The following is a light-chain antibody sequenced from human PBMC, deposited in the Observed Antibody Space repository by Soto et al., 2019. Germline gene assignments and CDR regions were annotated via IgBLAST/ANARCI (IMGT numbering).Light chain of an antibody. V-gene: IGLV2-11*01. CDR2: DVS. J-gene: IGLJ1*01. CDR1: SSDVGTYNY. CDR3: CSYAGSPRYV. Sequence: QSALTQPRAVSGSLGQSVTISCTGTSSDVGTYNYVSWYQQHPGKAPKVMIYDVSERPSGVPDRFSGSKSGNTASLTISGLQAEDEAVYYCCSYAGSPRYVLGTGTKLTVL.